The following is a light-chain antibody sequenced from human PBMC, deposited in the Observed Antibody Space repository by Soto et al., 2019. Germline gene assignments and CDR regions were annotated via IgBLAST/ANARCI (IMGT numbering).Light chain of an antibody. V-gene: IGKV4-1*01. CDR2: WGS. J-gene: IGKJ5*01. Sequence: DIVMTQSPDSLAVSLGERATINCKSSQSVLSSSNNMNYLAWYQQKPGQPPVLLISWGSTREFGLPDRFSGSGSGTHFTSAISNLQAEDVAVYYCQQYHSAPITPGPGTRPEMK. CDR3: QQYHSAPIT. CDR1: QSVLSSSNNMNY.